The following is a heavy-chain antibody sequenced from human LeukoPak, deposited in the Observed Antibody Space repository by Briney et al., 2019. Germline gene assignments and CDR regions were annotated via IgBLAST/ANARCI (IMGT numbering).Heavy chain of an antibody. CDR1: GFTFSSYW. V-gene: IGHV3-7*01. D-gene: IGHD3-10*01. CDR2: IKQDGSEK. Sequence: GGSLRLSCAASGFTFSSYWMSWVRQAPGKGLEWVANIKQDGSEKYYVDSVKGRFTISRGNAKNSLYLQMNSLRAEDTAVYYCASANTYYYGSGSSYYMDVWGKGTTVTVSS. CDR3: ASANTYYYGSGSSYYMDV. J-gene: IGHJ6*03.